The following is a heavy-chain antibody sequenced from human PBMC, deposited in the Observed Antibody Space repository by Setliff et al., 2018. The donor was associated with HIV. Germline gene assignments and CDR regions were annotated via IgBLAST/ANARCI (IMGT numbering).Heavy chain of an antibody. J-gene: IGHJ4*02. Sequence: GASVKVSCKTSGGTFTTYSVSWVRQAPGQGLEWMGGIITNLGGVTKYAQKFQDRLTITADASTSTVYVELISLRSEDTAVYYCAGLYGDHGGGYWGQGTLVTVSS. CDR3: AGLYGDHGGGY. D-gene: IGHD4-17*01. V-gene: IGHV1-69*10. CDR2: IITNLGGVT. CDR1: GGTFTTYS.